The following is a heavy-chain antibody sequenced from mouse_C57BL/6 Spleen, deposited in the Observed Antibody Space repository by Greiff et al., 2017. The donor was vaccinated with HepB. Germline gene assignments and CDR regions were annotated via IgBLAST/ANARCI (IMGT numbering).Heavy chain of an antibody. D-gene: IGHD2-1*01. CDR3: ARGDGNYSY. CDR1: GYTFTSYG. Sequence: VKLQESGAELARPGASVKLSCKASGYTFTSYGISWVKQRTGQGLEWIGEIYPRSGNTYYNEKFKGKATLTADKSSSTAYMELRSLTSEDSAVYFCARGDGNYSYWGQGTLVTVSA. CDR2: IYPRSGNT. V-gene: IGHV1-81*01. J-gene: IGHJ3*01.